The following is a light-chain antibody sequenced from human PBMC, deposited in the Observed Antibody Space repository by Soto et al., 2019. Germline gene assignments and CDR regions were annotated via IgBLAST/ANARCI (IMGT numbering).Light chain of an antibody. V-gene: IGLV2-14*01. CDR3: SSYTSASTTLV. CDR1: GSDVGGYNY. Sequence: QSVLTQPASVSGSPGQSITISCTGTGSDVGGYNYVSWYQQHPGKAPKVMIYDVSNRPSGVSNRFSGSKSGNTASLTISGLQAEDEADYYCSSYTSASTTLVFGGGTKLTVL. CDR2: DVS. J-gene: IGLJ2*01.